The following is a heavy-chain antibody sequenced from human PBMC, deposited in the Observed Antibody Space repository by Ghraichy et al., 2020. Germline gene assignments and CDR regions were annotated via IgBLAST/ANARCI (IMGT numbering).Heavy chain of an antibody. CDR3: ARHFYGSGSPTYYFDY. CDR1: GGSINNYY. Sequence: LETLSLTCTVSGGSINNYYWSWIRQPPGKGLEWIGYIYYRGDTDYNPSLKSRVTISVGTSKNQFSLRLSSVTAADTAVYYCARHFYGSGSPTYYFDYWGQGALVTISS. V-gene: IGHV4-59*01. J-gene: IGHJ4*02. CDR2: IYYRGDT. D-gene: IGHD3-10*01.